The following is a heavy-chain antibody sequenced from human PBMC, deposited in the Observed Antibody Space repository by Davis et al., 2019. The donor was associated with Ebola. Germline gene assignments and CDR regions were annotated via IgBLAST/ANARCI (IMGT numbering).Heavy chain of an antibody. CDR2: ISGSGDST. D-gene: IGHD6-19*01. J-gene: IGHJ4*02. Sequence: GGSLRLSCAASGFTFNNYAMNWVRQAPGKGLEWVSGISGSGDSTYYADSVKGRFTISRDNSKSTLSLQMNSLRAEDTAVFYCAKVVGNSGWYNFDYWGQGTLVTVSS. V-gene: IGHV3-23*01. CDR3: AKVVGNSGWYNFDY. CDR1: GFTFNNYA.